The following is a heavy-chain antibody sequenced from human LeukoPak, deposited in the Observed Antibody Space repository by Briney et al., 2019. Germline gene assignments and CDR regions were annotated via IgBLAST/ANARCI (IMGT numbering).Heavy chain of an antibody. CDR1: GLTFSSYA. CDR2: ISSSGGTT. Sequence: PGGSLRLSCAASGLTFSSYAMSWVRQAPGKGPEWVSSISSSGGTTFYADSVKGRLTISRDNSKNTVYVHMSGLRVEDTAVYYCAKGNEYFQHWGRGTLFTVSS. CDR3: AKGNEYFQH. J-gene: IGHJ1*01. V-gene: IGHV3-23*01.